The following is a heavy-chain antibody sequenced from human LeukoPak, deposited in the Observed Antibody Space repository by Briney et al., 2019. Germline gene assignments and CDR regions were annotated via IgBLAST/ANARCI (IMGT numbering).Heavy chain of an antibody. V-gene: IGHV3-7*04. Sequence: PGGSLRLSCAASGFIFSTYWMSWVRQAPGKGLEWVANIKQDGNEKYYVDSVKGRFTISRDNAKNSLYLQMNSLRAEDTAVYYCARDQGLGYASWGQGTLVTVSS. CDR2: IKQDGNEK. D-gene: IGHD5-12*01. J-gene: IGHJ5*02. CDR3: ARDQGLGYAS. CDR1: GFIFSTYW.